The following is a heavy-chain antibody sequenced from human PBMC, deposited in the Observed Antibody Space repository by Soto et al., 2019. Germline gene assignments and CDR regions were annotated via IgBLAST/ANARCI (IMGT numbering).Heavy chain of an antibody. CDR1: GGSISSGDYY. CDR3: ARVGAFGATTIDY. V-gene: IGHV4-30-4*01. D-gene: IGHD3-10*01. Sequence: QVQLQESGPGLVKPSQTLSLTCTVSGGSISSGDYYWSWIRQPPGKGLEWIGYIYYSGSTYYNPSIKSRVTISVDTSKHQFYLKLSSVTAADTAVYYWARVGAFGATTIDYWGQGTLITASS. CDR2: IYYSGST. J-gene: IGHJ4*02.